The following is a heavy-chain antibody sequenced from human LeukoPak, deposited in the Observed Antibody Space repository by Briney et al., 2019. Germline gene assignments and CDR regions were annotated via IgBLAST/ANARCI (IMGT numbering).Heavy chain of an antibody. J-gene: IGHJ3*02. D-gene: IGHD1-26*01. V-gene: IGHV1-2*06. CDR2: INPNSGGT. Sequence: GASVKVSCKASGYTFTGYYMHWVRQAPRQGLEWMGRINPNSGGTNYAQKFQGRVTMTRDTSISTAYMELSRLRSDDTAVNYSTTGELLNSFDIWGQGTMVTVSS. CDR1: GYTFTGYY. CDR3: TTGELLNSFDI.